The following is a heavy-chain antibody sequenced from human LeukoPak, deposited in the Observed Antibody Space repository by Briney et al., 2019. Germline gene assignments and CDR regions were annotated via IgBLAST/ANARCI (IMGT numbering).Heavy chain of an antibody. CDR1: GGTFSSYA. CDR2: IIPIFGTA. Sequence: SVKVSCKASGGTFSSYAISWARQAPGQGLEWMGGIIPIFGTANYAQKFQGRVTITADEPTSTAYMELSSLRSEDTAVYYCARGTGTTMSWFDPWGQGTLVTVSS. J-gene: IGHJ5*02. CDR3: ARGTGTTMSWFDP. D-gene: IGHD1-1*01. V-gene: IGHV1-69*01.